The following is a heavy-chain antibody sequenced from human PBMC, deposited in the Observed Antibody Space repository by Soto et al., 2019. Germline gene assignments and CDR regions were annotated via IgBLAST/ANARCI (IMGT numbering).Heavy chain of an antibody. J-gene: IGHJ3*01. D-gene: IGHD6-6*01. V-gene: IGHV4-34*02. CDR1: GGSFTGYY. CDR2: VNHRGST. Sequence: QVQLKQWGAGLLKPSETLSLTCAVNGGSFTGYYWTYIRQSPEKGLEWIGEVNHRGSTTYNPSLKSRVTISVDASNNQFSLNLSSVTAADTAVYYWARSPPFSSFRGFDVWGQGTMVTVSS. CDR3: ARSPPFSSFRGFDV.